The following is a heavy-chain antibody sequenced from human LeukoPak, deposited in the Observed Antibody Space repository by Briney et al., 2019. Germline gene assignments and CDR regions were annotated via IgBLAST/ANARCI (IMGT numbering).Heavy chain of an antibody. CDR1: GGSFSGYY. D-gene: IGHD6-19*01. Sequence: SETLSLTCAVYGGSFSGYYWSWIRQPPGKGLEWIGEINHSGSTNYNPSLKSRVTISVDTSKNQFSLKLGSVTAADTAVYYCARRHSSGWYGGYYWGQGTLVTVSS. CDR3: ARRHSSGWYGGYY. V-gene: IGHV4-34*01. CDR2: INHSGST. J-gene: IGHJ4*02.